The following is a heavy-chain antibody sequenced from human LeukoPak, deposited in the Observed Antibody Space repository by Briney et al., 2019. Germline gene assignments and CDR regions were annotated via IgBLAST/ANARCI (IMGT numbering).Heavy chain of an antibody. D-gene: IGHD2/OR15-2a*01. CDR3: ARDGNSTDDY. J-gene: IGHJ4*02. CDR2: ISGNNDNP. CDR1: GYTFSNFG. V-gene: IGHV1-18*01. Sequence: ASVRVSCKTSGYTFSNFGINWVRQAPGQGLEWMGWISGNNDNPNYGQKFQGRFTVTTDSSTSTAYMELRNLRFDDTAVYYCARDGNSTDDYWGQGTLVTFSS.